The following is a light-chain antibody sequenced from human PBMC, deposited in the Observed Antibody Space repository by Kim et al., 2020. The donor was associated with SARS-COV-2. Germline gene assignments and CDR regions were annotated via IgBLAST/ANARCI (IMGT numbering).Light chain of an antibody. CDR1: QNLLYSSDNKNY. CDR2: WAS. Sequence: DIVMTQSPDSLAVSLGERATINCKSSQNLLYSSDNKNYIAWYQHKPGQPPKLLIYWASTRESGVPDRFSGSGSGTDFTLTISSLQAEDVAFYYCHQYYGSPYTFGQGTKLEI. J-gene: IGKJ2*01. V-gene: IGKV4-1*01. CDR3: HQYYGSPYT.